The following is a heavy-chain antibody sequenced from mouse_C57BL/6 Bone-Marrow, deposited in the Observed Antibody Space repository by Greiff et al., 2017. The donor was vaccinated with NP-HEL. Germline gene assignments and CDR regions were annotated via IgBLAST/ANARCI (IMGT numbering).Heavy chain of an antibody. V-gene: IGHV5-4*03. CDR1: GFTFSSYA. Sequence: EVKLVESGGGLVKPGGSLKLSCAASGFTFSSYAMSWVRQTPEKRLEWVATISDGGSYTYYPDNVKGRFTISRDNAKNNLYLQMGHLKSEDTAMYYCARAVVRDYWGQGTTLTVSS. CDR3: ARAVVRDY. D-gene: IGHD3-2*02. CDR2: ISDGGSYT. J-gene: IGHJ2*01.